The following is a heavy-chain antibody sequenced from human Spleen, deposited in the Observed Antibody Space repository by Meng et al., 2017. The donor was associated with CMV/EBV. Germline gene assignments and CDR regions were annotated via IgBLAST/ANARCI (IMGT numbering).Heavy chain of an antibody. J-gene: IGHJ4*02. CDR2: ISASNGNT. V-gene: IGHV1-18*01. D-gene: IGHD3-3*01. CDR3: ARTPYHNFWSGYHTYHFDF. Sequence: TFTSYVINWIRQAPGQGLEWMGGISASNGNTNYAQKFHGRVTTTTDTSTSTAYMELRSLRSDDTAVYYCARTPYHNFWSGYHTYHFDFWGQGTLVTVSS. CDR1: TFTSYV.